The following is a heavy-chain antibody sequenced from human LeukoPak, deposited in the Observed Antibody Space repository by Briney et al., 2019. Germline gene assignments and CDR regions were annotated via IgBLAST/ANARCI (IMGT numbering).Heavy chain of an antibody. V-gene: IGHV3-7*03. J-gene: IGHJ4*02. D-gene: IGHD5-12*01. Sequence: GGSLRLSCAASGFTFSSYWMSWVRRAPGKGLEWVAHIKKDGSETYYVDSVKGRFTISRDNAKNSLYLQMNSLRAEDTAMYYCARGRYSGTTYYFDYWGQGTLVTVSS. CDR3: ARGRYSGTTYYFDY. CDR1: GFTFSSYW. CDR2: IKKDGSET.